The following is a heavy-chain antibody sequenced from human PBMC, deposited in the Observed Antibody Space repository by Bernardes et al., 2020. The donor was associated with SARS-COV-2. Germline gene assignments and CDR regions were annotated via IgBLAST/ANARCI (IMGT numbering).Heavy chain of an antibody. D-gene: IGHD3-3*01. Sequence: SETLSLTCTVSGGSISSYYWNWIRQPPGKGLEWIGFIYYSGISDYNPSLKSRVTISVDTSKSQFSLRLSSVTAADTAIYYCARSLYQFTIFGVEYYFDFWGRGTLVTVSS. V-gene: IGHV4-59*01. J-gene: IGHJ4*02. CDR3: ARSLYQFTIFGVEYYFDF. CDR2: IYYSGIS. CDR1: GGSISSYY.